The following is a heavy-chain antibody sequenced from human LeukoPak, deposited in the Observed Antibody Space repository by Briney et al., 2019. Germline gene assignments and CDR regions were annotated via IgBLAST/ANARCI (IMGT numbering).Heavy chain of an antibody. CDR2: INPNSGGT. CDR3: ARVGTVAAAGTPQYYYYYGMDV. D-gene: IGHD6-13*01. V-gene: IGHV1-2*02. CDR1: GYTFTGYY. J-gene: IGHJ6*02. Sequence: ASVKVSCKASGYTFTGYYMHWVRQAPGQGLEWMGWINPNSGGTNYAQTFQGRVTMTRDTSISTAYMELSRLRSDDTAVYYCARVGTVAAAGTPQYYYYYGMDVWGQGTTVTVSS.